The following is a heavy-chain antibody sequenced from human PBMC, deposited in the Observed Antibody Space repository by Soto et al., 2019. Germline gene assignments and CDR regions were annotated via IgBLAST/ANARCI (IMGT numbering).Heavy chain of an antibody. CDR2: LYYSGST. V-gene: IGHV4-59*08. CDR3: ARSGYSSSWYIPDVYYYYYMDV. Sequence: SETLSLTCTVSGGSISSYYWGWIRQPPGKGLEWIGYLYYSGSTNYNPSLKSRVTISVDTSRNQFSLRLSSVTAADPAVYYCARSGYSSSWYIPDVYYYYYMDVWGKGTTVTVSS. D-gene: IGHD6-13*01. CDR1: GGSISSYY. J-gene: IGHJ6*03.